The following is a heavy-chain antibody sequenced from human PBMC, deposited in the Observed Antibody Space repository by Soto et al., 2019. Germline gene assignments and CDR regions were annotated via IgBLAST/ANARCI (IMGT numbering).Heavy chain of an antibody. D-gene: IGHD2-21*02. CDR3: ARLYSGDCGGDCYTRDDAFDI. CDR2: ISYDGSNK. J-gene: IGHJ3*02. CDR1: GFTFSSYA. V-gene: IGHV3-30-3*01. Sequence: QVQLVGSGGGVVQPGRSLRLSCAASGFTFSSYAMHWVRQGPGKGLEWVAVISYDGSNKYYADSVKGRFTISRDNSKNTLYLQMNSLRAEDTAVYYCARLYSGDCGGDCYTRDDAFDIWGQGTMVTVSS.